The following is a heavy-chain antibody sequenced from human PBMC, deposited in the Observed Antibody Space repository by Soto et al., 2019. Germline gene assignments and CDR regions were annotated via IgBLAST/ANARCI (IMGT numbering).Heavy chain of an antibody. D-gene: IGHD2-15*01. CDR2: INPTGGRT. CDR3: ARDRPPSILGTPSSRGHNYSPDNDV. Sequence: ASVKVSCKTSGYTFTSYYMHWVRQAPGQGLEWMGIINPTGGRTTYAQRFQGRVTMTRDTSTSTVYMELSSLRSEDTAVYYCARDRPPSILGTPSSRGHNYSPDNDVWGHGTTVTVSS. J-gene: IGHJ6*02. CDR1: GYTFTSYY. V-gene: IGHV1-46*01.